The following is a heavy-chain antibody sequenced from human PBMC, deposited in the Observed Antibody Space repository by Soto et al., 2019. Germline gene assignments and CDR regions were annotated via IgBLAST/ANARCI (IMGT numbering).Heavy chain of an antibody. Sequence: SETLSLTCAVYGGSFSGYYWSWIRQPPGKGLEWIGEINHSGSTNYNPSLRSRVTISVDKSNNQFSLKMRYLTAADTAVYYCATLPPRIEVTVLPIPTWGQGTLVTVSS. D-gene: IGHD2-2*02. J-gene: IGHJ5*02. V-gene: IGHV4-34*01. CDR3: ATLPPRIEVTVLPIPT. CDR2: INHSGST. CDR1: GGSFSGYY.